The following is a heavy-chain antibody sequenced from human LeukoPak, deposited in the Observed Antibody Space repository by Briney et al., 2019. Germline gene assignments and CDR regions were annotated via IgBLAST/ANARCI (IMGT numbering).Heavy chain of an antibody. CDR2: INHSGST. J-gene: IGHJ4*02. D-gene: IGHD1-26*01. Sequence: SETLSLTCAVYGGSFSGYYWSWIRQPPGKGLEWIGEINHSGSTNYNPSLKSRVTISVDMSKNQFSLKLSSVTAADTAVYYCARERYSGSYSDYWGQGTLVTVSS. V-gene: IGHV4-34*01. CDR1: GGSFSGYY. CDR3: ARERYSGSYSDY.